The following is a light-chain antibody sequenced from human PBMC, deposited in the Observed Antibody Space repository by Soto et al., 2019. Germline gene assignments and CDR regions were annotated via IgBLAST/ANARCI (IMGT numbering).Light chain of an antibody. CDR2: EVN. J-gene: IGLJ2*01. Sequence: QSVLTQPPSASGSPRQSVAISCTGTNSDIGNYNFVSWYQQHPGKAPKLMIYEVNKRPSGVPDRFSGSKSGNTASLTVSGLQPEDEADYYCSSYAGSNNLLFGGGTKLTVL. CDR1: NSDIGNYNF. CDR3: SSYAGSNNLL. V-gene: IGLV2-8*01.